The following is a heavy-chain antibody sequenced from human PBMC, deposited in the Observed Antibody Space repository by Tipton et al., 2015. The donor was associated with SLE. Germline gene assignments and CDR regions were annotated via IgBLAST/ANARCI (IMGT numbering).Heavy chain of an antibody. V-gene: IGHV3-23*03. Sequence: SLRLSCAASGFSFTSYAMNWVRQAPGKGLEWVSLIYSAGSTSYADSVKGRFTVSRDTSKNTLYLQMNSLRAEDTAVYYCVKDTDFDYWGQGSLVTVPS. J-gene: IGHJ4*02. CDR3: VKDTDFDY. CDR2: IYSAGST. CDR1: GFSFTSYA.